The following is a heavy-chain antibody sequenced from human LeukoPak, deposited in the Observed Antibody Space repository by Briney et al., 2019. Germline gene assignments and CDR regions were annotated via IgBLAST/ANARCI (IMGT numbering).Heavy chain of an antibody. CDR1: GGSISSYY. CDR2: IYYSGST. D-gene: IGHD3-10*01. V-gene: IGHV4-59*08. CDR3: ARLSSGGYLSLHYYGMDV. Sequence: SETLSLTCTVSGGSISSYYWSWIRQPPGKGLEWIGYIYYSGSTNYNPSLKSRVTISVDTSKNQFSLKLSSVTAADTAVYYCARLSSGGYLSLHYYGMDVWGQGTTVTVSS. J-gene: IGHJ6*02.